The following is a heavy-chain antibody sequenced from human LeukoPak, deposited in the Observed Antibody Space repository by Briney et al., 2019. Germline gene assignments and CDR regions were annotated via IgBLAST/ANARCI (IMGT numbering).Heavy chain of an antibody. CDR3: ARRFDS. V-gene: IGHV3-48*03. Sequence: GGFRRRSCTASGFSINTFEMNWVRQAPGKGLEWVSQIISSVSAIYYADSVKGRFTLKRDNAKNTLYLQMSSLRVEDTAVYYCARRFDSWGLGTLVTVSS. J-gene: IGHJ4*02. CDR1: GFSINTFE. CDR2: IISSVSAI.